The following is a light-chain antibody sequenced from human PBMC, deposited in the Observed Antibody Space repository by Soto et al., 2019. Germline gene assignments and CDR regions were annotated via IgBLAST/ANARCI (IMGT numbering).Light chain of an antibody. Sequence: QSVLTQPASVSGSAGKSITISCTGTSSDVGGYNYVSWYQQHPGKAPKLMIYDVSNRPSGVSNRFSGSKSGNTASLTISGLQAEDEADYYCSSYTSSIVVFCGGTKLTVL. J-gene: IGLJ2*01. CDR3: SSYTSSIVV. V-gene: IGLV2-14*01. CDR2: DVS. CDR1: SSDVGGYNY.